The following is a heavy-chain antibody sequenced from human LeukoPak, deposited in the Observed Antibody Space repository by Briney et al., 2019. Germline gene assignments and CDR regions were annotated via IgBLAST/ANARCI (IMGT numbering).Heavy chain of an antibody. CDR3: ARVQDDYGGNPLVY. Sequence: PSQTLSLTCTVSGGSISSGGYYWSWIRQHPGKGLEWIGYIYYSGSTYYNPSLKSRVTISVDTSKNQFSLELSSVTAADTAVYYCARVQDDYGGNPLVYWGQGTLVTVSS. D-gene: IGHD4-17*01. J-gene: IGHJ4*02. CDR2: IYYSGST. V-gene: IGHV4-31*03. CDR1: GGSISSGGYY.